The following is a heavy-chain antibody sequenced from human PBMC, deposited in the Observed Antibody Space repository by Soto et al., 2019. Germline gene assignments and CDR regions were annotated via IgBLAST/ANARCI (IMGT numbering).Heavy chain of an antibody. J-gene: IGHJ4*02. Sequence: SVKVSCKASGGTFSSYTISWVRQAPGQGLEWMGRIIPILGIANYAQKFQGRVTITADKSTSTAYMELSSLRSEDPAVYYCARGLKGFTNSVFAYWGKGPLVTVS. CDR3: ARGLKGFTNSVFAY. V-gene: IGHV1-69*02. CDR2: IIPILGIA. CDR1: GGTFSSYT. D-gene: IGHD7-27*01.